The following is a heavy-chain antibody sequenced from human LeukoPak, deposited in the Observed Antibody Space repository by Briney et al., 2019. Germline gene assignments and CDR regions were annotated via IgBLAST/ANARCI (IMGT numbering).Heavy chain of an antibody. CDR1: GYTFTGYG. J-gene: IGHJ5*02. CDR2: ISAYNGNT. V-gene: IGHV1-18*01. D-gene: IGHD3-3*01. Sequence: ASVKVSCKASGYTFTGYGISWVRQAPGQGLEWMGWISAYNGNTNYAQKLQGRVTMTTDTSTSTAYMELRSLRSDDTAVYYCARAEYYDFWSGYYRKRNWFDPWGQGTLVTVSS. CDR3: ARAEYYDFWSGYYRKRNWFDP.